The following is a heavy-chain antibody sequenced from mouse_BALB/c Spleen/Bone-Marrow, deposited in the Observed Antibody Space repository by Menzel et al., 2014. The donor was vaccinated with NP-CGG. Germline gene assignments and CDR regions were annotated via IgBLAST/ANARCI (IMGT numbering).Heavy chain of an antibody. CDR1: GFNIKDTY. CDR2: IDPANGNT. Sequence: VQLQQSGAELVKPGASVKLSCTASGFNIKDTYMHWVKQRPEQGLEWIGRIDPANGNTKYDPKFQGKATITADTSSNTDYLQLNSLTSEDTAGYYCARYYYGTRYYFDYWGQGTPLTVSS. V-gene: IGHV14-3*02. D-gene: IGHD1-1*01. J-gene: IGHJ2*01. CDR3: ARYYYGTRYYFDY.